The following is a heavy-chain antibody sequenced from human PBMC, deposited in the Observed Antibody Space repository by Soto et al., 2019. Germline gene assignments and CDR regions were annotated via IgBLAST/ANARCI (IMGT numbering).Heavy chain of an antibody. CDR2: IYHSGST. J-gene: IGHJ5*02. V-gene: IGHV4-30-2*01. CDR1: GGSISSGGYS. Sequence: SETLSLTCAVSGGSISSGGYSWSWIRQPPGKGLEWIGYIYHSGSTYYNPSLKSRVTISVDKSKNQFSLKLSSVTAADTAVYYCASTEMTTSDSWFDPWGQGTLVTVSS. CDR3: ASTEMTTSDSWFDP. D-gene: IGHD4-17*01.